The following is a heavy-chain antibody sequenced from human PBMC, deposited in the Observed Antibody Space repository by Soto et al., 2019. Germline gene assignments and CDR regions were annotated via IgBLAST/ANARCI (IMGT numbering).Heavy chain of an antibody. Sequence: QVQLQQWGAGLLKPSETLSLTCAVYGGSFSDYYWSWIRQPPGKGLQWIGEVNHRGSTNYDPSLKSRVTISADMSKNQFPLKLRSLTAADTAMYYCARGISLKVVLPRGAPDRFYFDYWGQGTLVTVSS. CDR2: VNHRGST. V-gene: IGHV4-34*01. D-gene: IGHD2-15*01. CDR1: GGSFSDYY. J-gene: IGHJ4*02. CDR3: ARGISLKVVLPRGAPDRFYFDY.